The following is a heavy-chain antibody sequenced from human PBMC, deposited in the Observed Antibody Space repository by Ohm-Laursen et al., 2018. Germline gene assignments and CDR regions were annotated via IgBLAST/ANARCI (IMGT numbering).Heavy chain of an antibody. J-gene: IGHJ4*02. Sequence: SETLSLTCTVSGDSISSGYYWAWIRQPPGGGLEYIGGIHHTGTTYHNPSLKSRLSISVDASKNHFSLKLRSLTAADTAMYFCARDCAGSFDYWGQGIRVIVSS. CDR2: IHHTGTT. D-gene: IGHD3-10*02. CDR1: GDSISSGYY. CDR3: ARDCAGSFDY. V-gene: IGHV4-38-2*02.